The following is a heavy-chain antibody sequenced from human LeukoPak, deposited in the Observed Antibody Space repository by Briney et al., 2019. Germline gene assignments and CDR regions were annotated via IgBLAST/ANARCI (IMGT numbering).Heavy chain of an antibody. CDR3: AREXSSSSGKVFDY. D-gene: IGHD6-6*01. CDR2: INPNSGGT. V-gene: IGHV1-2*02. CDR1: GYTFPGYY. Sequence: GASVKVSCKASGYTFPGYYMHWVRQAPGQGLEWMGWINPNSGGTNYAQKFQGRVTMTRDTSISTAYMELSRLRSDDTAVYYCAREXSSSSGKVFDYWGQGTLVTVSS. J-gene: IGHJ4*02.